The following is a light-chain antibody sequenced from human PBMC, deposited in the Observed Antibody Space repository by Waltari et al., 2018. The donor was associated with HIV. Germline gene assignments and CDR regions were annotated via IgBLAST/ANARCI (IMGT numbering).Light chain of an antibody. J-gene: IGKJ3*01. CDR2: SAS. V-gene: IGKV1-39*01. Sequence: DIQMTQSPSPLSASVGDRVTISCRASQNIGNYVNWYQQKPGEAPQFLLSSASTLQSGVPSRFSVSGSGTDFTLSISSLQPEDFATYYCQQSYITPLTFGPGTKVDVK. CDR1: QNIGNY. CDR3: QQSYITPLT.